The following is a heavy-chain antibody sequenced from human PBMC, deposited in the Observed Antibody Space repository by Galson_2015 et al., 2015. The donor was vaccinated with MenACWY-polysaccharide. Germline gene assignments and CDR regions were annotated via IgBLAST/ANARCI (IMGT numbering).Heavy chain of an antibody. CDR1: GFTFTSYA. CDR2: IRSRGTNT. J-gene: IGHJ5*02. D-gene: IGHD3-3*01. CDR3: AKDSTDFWSVAGRFDH. Sequence: SLRLSCAASGFTFTSYAMSWVRQAPGKGLEWVSAIRSRGTNTYYADSMKGRFTISRDNSKNTLYLQMNSLRAEDTAVYYCAKDSTDFWSVAGRFDHWGQGTLVTVSS. V-gene: IGHV3-23*01.